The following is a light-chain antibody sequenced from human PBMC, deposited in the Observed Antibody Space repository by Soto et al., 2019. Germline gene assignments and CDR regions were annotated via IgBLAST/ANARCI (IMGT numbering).Light chain of an antibody. J-gene: IGKJ1*01. CDR3: QQYYSYPLT. Sequence: IQMTQSPSSLSASTGDRVTITCRASQGISSYLAWYQQKPGKAPKLLIYAASTLQSGVPSRFSGSGSGTDFTLTISCLQSEDFATYYCQQYYSYPLTFGQGTKVDIK. V-gene: IGKV1-8*01. CDR2: AAS. CDR1: QGISSY.